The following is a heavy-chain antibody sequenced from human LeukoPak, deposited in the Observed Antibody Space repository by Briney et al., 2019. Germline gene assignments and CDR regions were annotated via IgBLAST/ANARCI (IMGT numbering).Heavy chain of an antibody. J-gene: IGHJ4*02. CDR3: ARAHIAAAGTHFDY. Sequence: PGGSLRLSCAASGFTFSSYWMSWVRQAPGKGLEWVANIKQDGSEKYYVDSVKGRFTITRDNAKNSLYLQMNSLRAEDTAVYYCARAHIAAAGTHFDYWGQGTLVTVSS. V-gene: IGHV3-7*01. CDR1: GFTFSSYW. D-gene: IGHD6-13*01. CDR2: IKQDGSEK.